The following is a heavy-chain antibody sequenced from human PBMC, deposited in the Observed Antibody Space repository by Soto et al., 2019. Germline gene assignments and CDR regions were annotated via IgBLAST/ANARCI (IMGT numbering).Heavy chain of an antibody. CDR2: FIPSFPAP. Sequence: VQFVQSGAELKKPGSSVRVSCRASGGTIKTYTLSWVRQAPGQGLEWMGAFIPSFPAPNFAQRFKGRITLTADESTNTGFMELSGLRPEDTALYFCATGEVVPSFPNWLDTWGQGTHVLVSS. J-gene: IGHJ5*02. CDR1: GGTIKTYT. CDR3: ATGEVVPSFPNWLDT. D-gene: IGHD2-21*01. V-gene: IGHV1-69*12.